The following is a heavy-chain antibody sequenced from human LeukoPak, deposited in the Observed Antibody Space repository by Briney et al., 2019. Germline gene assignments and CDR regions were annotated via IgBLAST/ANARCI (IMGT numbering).Heavy chain of an antibody. D-gene: IGHD1-26*01. V-gene: IGHV4-4*07. CDR2: IYTSGST. CDR1: GGSISSYY. CDR3: SSSYHGSIYFDY. Sequence: SETLSLTCTASGGSISSYYWSWIRQPAGKGLEWIGRIYTSGSTNYNPSLKSRVTMSVDTSKNQFSLKLSSVTAADTAVYYCSSSYHGSIYFDYWGQGTLVTVSS. J-gene: IGHJ4*02.